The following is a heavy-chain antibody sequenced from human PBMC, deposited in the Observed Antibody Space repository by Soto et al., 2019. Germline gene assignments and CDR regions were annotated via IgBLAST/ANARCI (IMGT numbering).Heavy chain of an antibody. Sequence: VKVSCKASGGTFSSYAISWVRQAPGQGLEWMGGIIPIFGTANYAQKFQGRVTITADESTSTAYMELSSLRSEDTAVYYCARERYYGSGSYIPGGYFDYWGQGTLVTVSS. CDR3: ARERYYGSGSYIPGGYFDY. CDR1: GGTFSSYA. V-gene: IGHV1-69*13. J-gene: IGHJ4*02. CDR2: IIPIFGTA. D-gene: IGHD3-10*01.